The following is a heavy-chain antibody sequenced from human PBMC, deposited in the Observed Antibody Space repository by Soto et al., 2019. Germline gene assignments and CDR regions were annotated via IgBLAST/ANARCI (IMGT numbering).Heavy chain of an antibody. CDR3: AKDRERDAWYEDY. J-gene: IGHJ4*02. Sequence: GGSLRLSCVASGFSFSNYAMTWVRQAPGKGLEWVSVISGSDGRTYYADSVKGRFSISRDNSRNTLYLQMNSLRAEDTAVYYCAKDRERDAWYEDYWGQGTLVTVSS. V-gene: IGHV3-23*01. D-gene: IGHD6-13*01. CDR2: ISGSDGRT. CDR1: GFSFSNYA.